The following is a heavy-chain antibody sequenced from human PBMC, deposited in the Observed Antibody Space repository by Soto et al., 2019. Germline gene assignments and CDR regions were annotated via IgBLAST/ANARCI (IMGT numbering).Heavy chain of an antibody. Sequence: SETLSLTCAVHVASFSGYSWSWIRQPPGKGLEWIGDIEHSGSTNYNSSLRSRVTISLDTSKNHFSLKLNSVTAADTAVYYCARVGANPSDYWGQGTLVTVSS. J-gene: IGHJ4*02. CDR3: ARVGANPSDY. CDR1: VASFSGYS. D-gene: IGHD1-26*01. CDR2: IEHSGST. V-gene: IGHV4-34*01.